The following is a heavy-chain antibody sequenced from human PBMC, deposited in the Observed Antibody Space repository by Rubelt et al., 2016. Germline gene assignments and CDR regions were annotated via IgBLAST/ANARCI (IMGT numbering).Heavy chain of an antibody. Sequence: LQLQESGPGLVNPSETLSLTCTVSGGSISSSSYYWGWIRHPPGKGLEWVSSISSSSSYIYYADSVQGRVTISRDNAKNSLYLQMNSLRAEDTAGYYCARVLSSSTKLYDDWGQGTLVTVSS. D-gene: IGHD6-13*01. CDR3: ARVLSSSTKLYDD. CDR2: ISSSSSYI. CDR1: GGSISSSS. V-gene: IGHV3-21*01. J-gene: IGHJ4*02.